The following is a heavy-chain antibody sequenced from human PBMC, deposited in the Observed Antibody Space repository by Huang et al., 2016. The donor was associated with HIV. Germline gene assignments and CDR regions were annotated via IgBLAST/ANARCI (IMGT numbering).Heavy chain of an antibody. J-gene: IGHJ4*02. D-gene: IGHD3-22*01. CDR2: LIPSFGKT. CDR3: ARVLSDYYDSSGYSFDS. V-gene: IGHV1-69*13. CDR1: GGNFRSHA. Sequence: QVQLMQSGAEVKKPGSSVKVSCKASGGNFRSHAFSWVRQAPGQGLEWMGGLIPSFGKTNYAQKFQGRVTITADESTSTAYMELSSLRSEDTAIYFCARVLSDYYDSSGYSFDSWGQGTLVTVSS.